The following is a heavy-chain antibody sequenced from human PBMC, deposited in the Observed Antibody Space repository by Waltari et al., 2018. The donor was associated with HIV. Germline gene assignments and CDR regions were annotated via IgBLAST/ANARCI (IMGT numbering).Heavy chain of an antibody. J-gene: IGHJ6*02. Sequence: EMQLVESGGGLIQWGGSLRLSCEASGFIVSSNHMSWVRQAPGKWRGWLGCIYSNGKQTYAEAVKGRFTVSRDNSKNTLLLQRNSLRAEDTAVYYCARGRATVSEGAYGMDVWGQGATVTVSS. D-gene: IGHD4-17*01. V-gene: IGHV3-53*01. CDR3: ARGRATVSEGAYGMDV. CDR2: IYSNGKQ. CDR1: GFIVSSNH.